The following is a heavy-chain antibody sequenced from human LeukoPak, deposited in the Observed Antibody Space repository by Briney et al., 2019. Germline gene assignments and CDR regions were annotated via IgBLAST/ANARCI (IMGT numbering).Heavy chain of an antibody. J-gene: IGHJ4*02. D-gene: IGHD5-18*01. V-gene: IGHV4-38-2*02. CDR2: VYHSGRT. CDR3: ARGWKYRNGYTVTELGSGYFDY. Sequence: SETLSLTCTVSGYSISSGYYWGWIRQPPGKGLEWTGSVYHSGRTYYNPSLKSRVTISVDTSKNQFSLKLSSVTAADTAVYYCARGWKYRNGYTVTELGSGYFDYWGQGTLVTVSS. CDR1: GYSISSGYY.